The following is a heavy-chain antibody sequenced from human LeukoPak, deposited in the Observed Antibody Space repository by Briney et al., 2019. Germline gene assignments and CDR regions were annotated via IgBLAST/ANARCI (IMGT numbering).Heavy chain of an antibody. CDR2: ISAYNGNT. CDR1: GYTFTSYG. CDR3: AKVIDSGWPYYFDY. V-gene: IGHV1-18*01. D-gene: IGHD5-12*01. Sequence: ASVKVSCKASGYTFTSYGISWVRQAPGQGLEWMGWISAYNGNTNYAQKLQGRVTMTTDTSTSTAYMELRSLRSDDTAVYYCAKVIDSGWPYYFDYWGQGTLVTVSS. J-gene: IGHJ4*02.